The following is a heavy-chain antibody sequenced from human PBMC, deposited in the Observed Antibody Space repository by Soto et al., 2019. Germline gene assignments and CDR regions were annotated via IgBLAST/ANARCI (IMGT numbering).Heavy chain of an antibody. CDR1: GFKFDYYW. D-gene: IGHD2-21*02. Sequence: EVHLVASGGGLVQPGGSLRLSCVASGFKFDYYWMHWVRQAPGEGLMWVSRLQTDGSHPDYAASVKGRFTISRDNAKNTLYLQMNNLRVEASAVYYGGRGGDPDYWGQGTLVTVSS. V-gene: IGHV3-74*01. J-gene: IGHJ4*02. CDR2: LQTDGSHP. CDR3: GRGGDPDY.